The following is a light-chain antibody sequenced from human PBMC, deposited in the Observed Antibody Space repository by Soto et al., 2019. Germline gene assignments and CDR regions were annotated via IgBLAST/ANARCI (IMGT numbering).Light chain of an antibody. Sequence: QSVLTQPPSVSGAPGQRVTISCTGSSSNIGADYDVHWYQQVPGTAPKLLIYGNNNRPSGVPDRFSASKSGTSASLVISGLRADDEADYYCQSFDSSLSGPFYVFGTGTKVTVL. CDR1: SSNIGADYD. CDR2: GNN. CDR3: QSFDSSLSGPFYV. V-gene: IGLV1-40*01. J-gene: IGLJ1*01.